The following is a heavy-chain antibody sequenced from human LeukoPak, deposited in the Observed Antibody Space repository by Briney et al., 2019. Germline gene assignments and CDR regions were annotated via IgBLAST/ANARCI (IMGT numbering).Heavy chain of an antibody. V-gene: IGHV4-30-2*01. CDR3: ARTPTYCGGDCYYFDP. CDR1: GGSISSSGYS. D-gene: IGHD2-21*02. J-gene: IGHJ5*02. CDR2: IHHTGST. Sequence: SETLFLTCAVSGGSISSSGYSWSWIRQPPGKGLEWIGYIHHTGSTYYNPSLKSRVTISVDRSKNQFSLKLSSVTAADTAMYFCARTPTYCGGDCYYFDPWGQGTLVTVSS.